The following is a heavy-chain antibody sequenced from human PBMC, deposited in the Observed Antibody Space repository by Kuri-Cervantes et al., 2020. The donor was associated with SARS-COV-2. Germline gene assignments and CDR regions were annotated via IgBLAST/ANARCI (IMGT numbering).Heavy chain of an antibody. CDR2: INPNSGGT. J-gene: IGHJ4*02. D-gene: IGHD3-3*01. CDR1: GYTFTGYY. Sequence: ASVKVSCKASGYTFTGYYMHWVRQAPGQGLEWMGWINPNSGGTNYAQKFQGRVTMTRDTSISTAYMELSRLRSDDTAVYYCARASNDFWSGNYFDYWARDPWSPSPQ. CDR3: ARASNDFWSGNYFDY. V-gene: IGHV1-2*02.